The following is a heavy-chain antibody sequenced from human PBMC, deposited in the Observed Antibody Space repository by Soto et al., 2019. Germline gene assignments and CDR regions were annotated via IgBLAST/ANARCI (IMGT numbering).Heavy chain of an antibody. CDR3: ARDPPRYNWNYDY. V-gene: IGHV3-21*01. Sequence: PGGSLRLSCAASGFTFSSYSMNWVRQAPGKGLEWVSSISSSSSYIYYADSVKGRFTISRGNAKNSLYLQMNSLRAEDTAVYYCARDPPRYNWNYDYWGQGTLVTVSS. D-gene: IGHD1-7*01. CDR2: ISSSSSYI. J-gene: IGHJ4*02. CDR1: GFTFSSYS.